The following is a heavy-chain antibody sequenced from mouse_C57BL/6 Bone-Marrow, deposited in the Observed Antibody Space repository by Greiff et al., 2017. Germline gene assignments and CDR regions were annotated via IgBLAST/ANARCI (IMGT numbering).Heavy chain of an antibody. J-gene: IGHJ1*03. CDR2: IDPEDGET. V-gene: IGHV14-2*01. D-gene: IGHD2-3*01. CDR1: GFNIKDYY. Sequence: EVQLQQSGAELVKPGASVTLSCTASGFNIKDYYMHWVKQRTEQGLEWIGRIDPEDGETKYAPKFQGKATITADTSSNTAYLQLSSLTSEDTAVYYCARSRWLLRWYFDVRGTGTTATVSS. CDR3: ARSRWLLRWYFDV.